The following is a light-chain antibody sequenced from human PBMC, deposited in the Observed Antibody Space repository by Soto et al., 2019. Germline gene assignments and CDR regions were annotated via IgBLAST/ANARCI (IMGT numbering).Light chain of an antibody. J-gene: IGKJ4*01. Sequence: DIQMTPSPSTLSASVGDRVTITCRASQSISSWLAWYQQKPGKAPKRLIYDASSLKSGVPSRVSGSGSGTEFTLTISSLQPDNFASYYCQQYNTSPLTFGGGTKVEIK. CDR2: DAS. CDR1: QSISSW. CDR3: QQYNTSPLT. V-gene: IGKV1-5*01.